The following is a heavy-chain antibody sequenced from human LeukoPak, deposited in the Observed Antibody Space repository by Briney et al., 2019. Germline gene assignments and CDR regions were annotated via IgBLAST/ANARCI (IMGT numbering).Heavy chain of an antibody. Sequence: GESLKISCKGSGYTFTNYWIGWVRQMPGKGLEWMGIIYPGDSDTRHSPSFQGQVTISADKSISTAYLQWSSLKASDTAMYYCASFSGTVTDAFDIWGQGTMVTVSS. CDR3: ASFSGTVTDAFDI. V-gene: IGHV5-51*01. CDR1: GYTFTNYW. J-gene: IGHJ3*02. D-gene: IGHD4-17*01. CDR2: IYPGDSDT.